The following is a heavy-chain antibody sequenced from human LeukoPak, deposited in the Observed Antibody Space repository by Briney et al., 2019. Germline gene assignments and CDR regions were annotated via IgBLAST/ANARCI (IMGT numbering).Heavy chain of an antibody. CDR3: ARHRGALFGPKDV. CDR1: GGSISSRSYD. CDR2: VYHSGYT. V-gene: IGHV4-39*01. D-gene: IGHD3-3*01. J-gene: IGHJ6*02. Sequence: PSETLSLTCTVSGGSISSRSYDWGWIRQPAGKGLEWIVSVYHSGYTYYNPSLNSRVTMSVDTSKNQFSLKLSSVTAADTALYYCARHRGALFGPKDVWGQGTTVTVSS.